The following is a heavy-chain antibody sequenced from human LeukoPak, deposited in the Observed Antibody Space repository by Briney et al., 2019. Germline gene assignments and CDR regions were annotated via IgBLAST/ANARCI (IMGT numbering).Heavy chain of an antibody. CDR3: ARGDVDTAMVTDY. CDR1: GGSISSGGYY. Sequence: PSETLSLTCTVSGGSISSGGYYWSWIRQHPGKGLEWIGYIYYSGSTYYNPSLKSRVTISVDTSKNQFSLKLSSVTAADTAVYYCARGDVDTAMVTDYWDQGTLVTVSS. D-gene: IGHD5-18*01. J-gene: IGHJ4*02. CDR2: IYYSGST. V-gene: IGHV4-31*03.